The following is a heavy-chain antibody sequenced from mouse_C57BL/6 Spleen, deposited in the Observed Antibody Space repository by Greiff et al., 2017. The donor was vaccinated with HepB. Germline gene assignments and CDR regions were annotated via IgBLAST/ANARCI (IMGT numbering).Heavy chain of an antibody. Sequence: QVQLQQSGAELVRPGSSVKLSCKASGYTFTSYWMDWVKQRPGQGLEWIGNIYPSDSETHYNQKFKDKATLTVDKSSSTAYMQLSSLTSEDSAVYYCARTSNWDGALDYWGQGTTLTVSS. CDR2: IYPSDSET. CDR1: GYTFTSYW. J-gene: IGHJ2*01. V-gene: IGHV1-61*01. D-gene: IGHD4-1*01. CDR3: ARTSNWDGALDY.